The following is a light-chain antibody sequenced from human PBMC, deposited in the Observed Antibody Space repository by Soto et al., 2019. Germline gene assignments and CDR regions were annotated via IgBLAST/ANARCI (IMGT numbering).Light chain of an antibody. CDR3: PHHHSLPSS. CDR2: ISA. V-gene: IGKV1-17*01. J-gene: IGKJ1*01. CDR1: QGIRND. Sequence: DIQMTQSPSSLSASVGDRVNITCRASQGIRNDLGWYQQKPGKAPKRLIYISANLQTGVPSRFSGSGSGPEFNLTISSLQPEDSATDSCPHHHSLPSSFGLGTKV.